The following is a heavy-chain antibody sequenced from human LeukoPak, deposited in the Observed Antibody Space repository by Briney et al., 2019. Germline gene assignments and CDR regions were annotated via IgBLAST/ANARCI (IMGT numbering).Heavy chain of an antibody. CDR2: INHSRST. CDR3: ARWATTPGPRAFDI. Sequence: PSETLSLTCAVYGGSFSGYYWSWIRQPPGKGLEWIGEINHSRSTNYNPSLKSRLTISVDTTKNQFSLKLSSVTAADTAVVYCARWATTPGPRAFDIWGQGTMVTVSS. V-gene: IGHV4-34*01. J-gene: IGHJ3*02. D-gene: IGHD4-17*01. CDR1: GGSFSGYY.